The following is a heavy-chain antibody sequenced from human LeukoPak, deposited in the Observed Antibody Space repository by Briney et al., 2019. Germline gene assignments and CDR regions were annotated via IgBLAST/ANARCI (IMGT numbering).Heavy chain of an antibody. CDR3: ARYKEGGATTLDY. CDR1: GGSISSSSYY. Sequence: PPETLSLTCTVSGGSISSSSYYWGWIRQPPGKGLEWIGSIYYSGSTYYNPSLKSRVTISVDTSKNQFSLKLSSVTAADTAVYYCARYKEGGATTLDYWGQGTLVSVSP. V-gene: IGHV4-39*07. CDR2: IYYSGST. J-gene: IGHJ4*02. D-gene: IGHD1-26*01.